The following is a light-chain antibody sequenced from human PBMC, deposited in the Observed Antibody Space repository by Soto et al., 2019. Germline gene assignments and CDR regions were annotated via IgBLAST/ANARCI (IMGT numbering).Light chain of an antibody. V-gene: IGKV3-11*01. CDR1: QSVSSY. CDR2: DAS. CDR3: QQRSNWPRGT. Sequence: EMVLTQSPATLSLSPGERATLSCRASQSVSSYLAWYQQKPGQAPRLLIYDASNRATGIPARFSGSGSGTDSTLTISSLEPEDFAVYYCQQRSNWPRGTFGQGTRLEIK. J-gene: IGKJ5*01.